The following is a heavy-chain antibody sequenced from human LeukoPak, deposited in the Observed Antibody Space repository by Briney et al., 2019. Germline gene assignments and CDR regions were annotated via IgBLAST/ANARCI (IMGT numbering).Heavy chain of an antibody. CDR3: ARCMSELDYGDYAYYYHMDV. Sequence: SETLSLTCTVSGDSLTRGSRYWRWIRQPAGKGLEWIGHFYSSTRATYNPSLESRVTISGDTAKNQFSLKLDSVTAADTAVYFCARCMSELDYGDYAYYYHMDVWGKGTTVTVSS. V-gene: IGHV4-61*09. CDR1: GDSLTRGSRY. J-gene: IGHJ6*04. D-gene: IGHD4-17*01. CDR2: FYSSTRA.